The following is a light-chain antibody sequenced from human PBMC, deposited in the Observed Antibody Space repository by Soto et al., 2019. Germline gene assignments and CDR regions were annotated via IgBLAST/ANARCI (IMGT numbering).Light chain of an antibody. Sequence: QSALTQPASVSGSPGQSITISCTGSSSDIGDYKYVSWYKQHPGKAPKLMIYDVSNRPSGVSNRFSGSKSGNTPSLTISGLQAEDEADYYCSSYTSTNFVIFGGGTKLTVL. CDR3: SSYTSTNFVI. J-gene: IGLJ2*01. V-gene: IGLV2-14*01. CDR2: DVS. CDR1: SSDIGDYKY.